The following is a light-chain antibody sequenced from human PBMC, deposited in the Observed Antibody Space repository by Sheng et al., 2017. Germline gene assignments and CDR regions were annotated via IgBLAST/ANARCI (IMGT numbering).Light chain of an antibody. CDR3: QQSYSIPYT. CDR1: QTINTY. J-gene: IGKJ2*01. Sequence: DIQMTQSPSSLSASVGDRVTITCRASQTINTYVNRYQQKPGKAPNLLVYAASILQSGVPSRFSGSGSGSDFTLSINSLQSEDFATYYCQQSYSIPYTFGQGTKLEIK. V-gene: IGKV1-39*01. CDR2: AAS.